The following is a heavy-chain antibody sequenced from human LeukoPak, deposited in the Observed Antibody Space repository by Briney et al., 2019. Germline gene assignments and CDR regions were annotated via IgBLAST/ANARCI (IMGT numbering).Heavy chain of an antibody. Sequence: SVKVSCKASGGTFSSYAISWVRQAPGRGLEWMGGIIPIFGTANYAQKFQGRVTITADESTSTAYMELSSLRSEDTAVYYCARGAVIAVALFDAFDIWGQGTMVTVSS. CDR1: GGTFSSYA. CDR3: ARGAVIAVALFDAFDI. CDR2: IIPIFGTA. D-gene: IGHD6-19*01. J-gene: IGHJ3*02. V-gene: IGHV1-69*13.